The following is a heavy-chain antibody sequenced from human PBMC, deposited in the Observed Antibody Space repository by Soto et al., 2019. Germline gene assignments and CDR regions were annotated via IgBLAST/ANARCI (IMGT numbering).Heavy chain of an antibody. Sequence: GGSLRLSCAASGFAFTNAWMSWVRQAPGKALEWVGRIRSKIDGGTTDSAENTLYLQMNNLRADDTAVYYCVRVLKSIGWDNDVFDMWGQGTMVTVSS. D-gene: IGHD2-21*01. J-gene: IGHJ3*02. CDR3: DM. CDR2: IRSKIDGGTT. V-gene: IGHV3-15*01. CDR1: GFAFTNAW.